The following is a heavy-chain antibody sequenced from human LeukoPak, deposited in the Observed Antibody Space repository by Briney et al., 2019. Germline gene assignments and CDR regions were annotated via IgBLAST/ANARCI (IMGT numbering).Heavy chain of an antibody. J-gene: IGHJ4*02. CDR1: GFTFSSYA. CDR2: MSSGGSYI. D-gene: IGHD2-15*01. V-gene: IGHV3-21*06. CDR3: ARGRPTGSSRRFVVQ. Sequence: GGSLRLSCAASGFTFSSYAMTWVRQAPGKGLEWVSSMSSGGSYIYYADSVRGRFTISRDNAKDSLFLLMNSLRVEDTAVYYCARGRPTGSSRRFVVQWGEGTLVTVSS.